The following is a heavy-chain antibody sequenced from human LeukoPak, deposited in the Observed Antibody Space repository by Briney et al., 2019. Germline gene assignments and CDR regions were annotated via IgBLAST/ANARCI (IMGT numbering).Heavy chain of an antibody. J-gene: IGHJ4*02. V-gene: IGHV4-59*12. CDR2: IFYSGSP. CDR1: GDSISSYY. Sequence: SETLSLTCTVSGDSISSYYWSWIRQPPGKGLEWIGNIFYSGSPNYNPSLKSRVTTSFDTSKNQFSLKLSFVTAADTAVYYCARVGHIVAAGTYDYWGQGTLVTVSS. D-gene: IGHD6-13*01. CDR3: ARVGHIVAAGTYDY.